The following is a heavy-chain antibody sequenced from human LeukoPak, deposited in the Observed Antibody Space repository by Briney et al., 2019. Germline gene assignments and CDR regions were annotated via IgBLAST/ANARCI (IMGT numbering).Heavy chain of an antibody. V-gene: IGHV4-30-4*01. J-gene: IGHJ3*02. Sequence: SQTLSLTCTVSGGSISSGDYYWSWIRQPPGKGLEWIGYIYYSGSTYYNPSLKSRVTISVDTSKNQFSPKLSSVTAADTAVYYCARGATYDSSGYYAFDIWGQGTMVTVSS. CDR1: GGSISSGDYY. D-gene: IGHD3-22*01. CDR3: ARGATYDSSGYYAFDI. CDR2: IYYSGST.